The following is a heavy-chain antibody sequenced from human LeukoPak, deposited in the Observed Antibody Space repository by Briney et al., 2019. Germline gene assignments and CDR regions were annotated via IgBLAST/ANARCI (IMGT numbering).Heavy chain of an antibody. Sequence: SETLSLTCAVSGGSITSGGYSWSWIRQPPGKGLEWIRYIYNTGSTYYNPSLKSRLSISVDTSKNQFSLKLSSVTAADTAVYYCARGSSPPLYYDYVWGSYRVDAFDIWGQGTMVTVSS. D-gene: IGHD3-16*02. CDR3: ARGSSPPLYYDYVWGSYRVDAFDI. V-gene: IGHV4-30-4*07. J-gene: IGHJ3*02. CDR1: GGSITSGGYS. CDR2: IYNTGST.